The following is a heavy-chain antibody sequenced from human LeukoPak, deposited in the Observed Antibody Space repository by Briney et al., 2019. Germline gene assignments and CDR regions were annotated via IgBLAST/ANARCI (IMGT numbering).Heavy chain of an antibody. D-gene: IGHD6-6*01. CDR3: ARGPNSNWSGLDF. CDR1: GFSFSGHW. Sequence: GGSLRLSCTASGFSFSGHWMRWARQLPGKGLVWVSRISPTGSTTSYADSVKGRFTVSRDIAKNTLYLQVNNLRAEDTAVYYCARGPNSNWSGLDFWGQGTLLTVSS. CDR2: ISPTGSTT. J-gene: IGHJ4*02. V-gene: IGHV3-74*01.